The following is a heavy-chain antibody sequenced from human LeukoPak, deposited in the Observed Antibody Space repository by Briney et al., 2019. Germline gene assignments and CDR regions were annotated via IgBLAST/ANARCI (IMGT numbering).Heavy chain of an antibody. CDR3: ARERSSSWYYFDY. D-gene: IGHD6-13*01. V-gene: IGHV3-48*03. Sequence: PGGSLRLSCAASGFTFSSYEMNWVRQAPGKGLEWVSYIGSSGSTIYYADSVKGRFTISRDNAKNSLYLQMNSLRAEDTAVYYCARERSSSWYYFDYWGQGTLVTVSS. CDR1: GFTFSSYE. J-gene: IGHJ4*02. CDR2: IGSSGSTI.